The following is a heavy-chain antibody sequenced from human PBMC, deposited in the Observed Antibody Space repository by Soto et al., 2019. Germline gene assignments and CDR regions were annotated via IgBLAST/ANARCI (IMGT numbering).Heavy chain of an antibody. D-gene: IGHD1-7*01. CDR1: GFSFSSYA. CDR2: SSGSGGST. V-gene: IGHV3-23*01. CDR3: STDLERYHWNYDPFKY. Sequence: GGSLRLSCAASGFSFSSYAMSWVRQAPGKGLEWVSASSGSGGSTYYADCVKGRFTISRDNSNNTLYLQMNSLRAEDTTLYYCSTDLERYHWNYDPFKYWAQATLVTVTS. J-gene: IGHJ4*02.